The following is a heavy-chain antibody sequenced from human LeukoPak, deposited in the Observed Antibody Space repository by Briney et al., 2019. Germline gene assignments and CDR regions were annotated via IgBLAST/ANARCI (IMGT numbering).Heavy chain of an antibody. CDR2: IYYSGST. Sequence: SETLSLTCTVSGGSISSYYRSWIRQPPGKGLEWIGYIYYSGSTNYNPSLKSRVTISVDTSKNQFSLKLSSVTAADTAVYYCARGGPDYSNYFDYWGQGTLVTVSS. CDR3: ARGGPDYSNYFDY. CDR1: GGSISSYY. J-gene: IGHJ4*02. D-gene: IGHD4-11*01. V-gene: IGHV4-59*01.